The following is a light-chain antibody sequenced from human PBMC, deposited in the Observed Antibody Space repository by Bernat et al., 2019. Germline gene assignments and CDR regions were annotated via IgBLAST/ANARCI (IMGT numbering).Light chain of an antibody. CDR2: QDD. V-gene: IGLV3-1*01. CDR1: KLSSKY. CDR3: QAWNSSTGV. Sequence: SYELTQPPSVSVSPGQTASITCSGDKLSSKYTCWYQQKPGQSPVVFIYQDDKPTSGIPQRFSGSHSGNTATLTISGAEAMDEADYYCQAWNSSTGVFGGGTKLTVL. J-gene: IGLJ3*02.